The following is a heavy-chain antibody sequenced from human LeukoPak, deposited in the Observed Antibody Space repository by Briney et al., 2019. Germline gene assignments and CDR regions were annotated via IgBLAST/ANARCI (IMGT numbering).Heavy chain of an antibody. V-gene: IGHV4-30-4*08. CDR2: IYYSGST. D-gene: IGHD3-22*01. J-gene: IGHJ3*01. Sequence: PSETLSLTCTVSGGSISSGDYYWSWIRQPPGKGLEWIGYIYYSGSTYYNPSLKRRVTISVDTSKNQFSLKLSSVTAADTAVYYCARDQKYYYDSSGNFWGQGTMVTVSS. CDR1: GGSISSGDYY. CDR3: ARDQKYYYDSSGNF.